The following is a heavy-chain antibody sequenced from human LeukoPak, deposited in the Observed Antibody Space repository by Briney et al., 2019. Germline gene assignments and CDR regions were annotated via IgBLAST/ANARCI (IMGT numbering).Heavy chain of an antibody. CDR3: ARRRYYGMDV. CDR1: GGSISSYY. CDR2: IYYSGST. Sequence: SETLSLTCTVSGGSISSYYWSWIRQPPGKGLEWIGYIYYSGSTNYNPSLKSRVTISVDTSKNQFSLKLSSVTAADTAMYYCARRRYYGMDVWGQGTTVTVSS. J-gene: IGHJ6*02. V-gene: IGHV4-59*08.